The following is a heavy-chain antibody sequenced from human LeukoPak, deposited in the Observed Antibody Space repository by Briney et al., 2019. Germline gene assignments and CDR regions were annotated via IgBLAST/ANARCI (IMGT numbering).Heavy chain of an antibody. V-gene: IGHV3-30-3*01. J-gene: IGHJ5*02. CDR3: ARSTPLNYFDTSGHTES. D-gene: IGHD3-22*01. CDR1: GFTFRTYP. CDR2: ISYDGAKT. Sequence: GGSLRLSCATSGFTFRTYPLHWVRRAPGKGLEWVAFISYDGAKTYYADSVKGRFTISRDSSEKTVYLHMSSLRPEDTAVYYCARSTPLNYFDTSGHTESWGQGTLVTVSS.